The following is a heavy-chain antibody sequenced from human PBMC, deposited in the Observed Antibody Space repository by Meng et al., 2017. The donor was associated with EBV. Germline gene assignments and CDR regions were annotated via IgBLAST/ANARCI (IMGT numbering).Heavy chain of an antibody. D-gene: IGHD6-19*01. CDR2: VHYTGST. Sequence: QLQLRESGPGQVKRSEXLSLTCPFSGDSISSFYYWGWIRQPPGRGLEWIGSVHYTGSTYYSPSLKSRVTVSVDTSKNQFSLRLTSVTAADTAVYYCARPFPSWQSPRLDPFGAWGQGTLVTVSS. CDR1: GDSISSFYY. CDR3: ARPFPSWQSPRLDPFGA. J-gene: IGHJ5*02. V-gene: IGHV4-39*01.